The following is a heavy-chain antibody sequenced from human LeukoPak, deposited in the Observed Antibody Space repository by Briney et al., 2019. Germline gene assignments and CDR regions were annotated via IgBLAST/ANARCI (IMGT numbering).Heavy chain of an antibody. J-gene: IGHJ5*02. Sequence: ASVKVSCKASGYTFTGYYMHWVRQAPGQGLEWMGWINPNSGGTNYAQKFQGRVTMTRDTSISTAYMELSRLRSDDTAVYYCARGRDIVVVPAARFDPLGQGTLVTVSS. CDR1: GYTFTGYY. D-gene: IGHD2-2*01. CDR3: ARGRDIVVVPAARFDP. CDR2: INPNSGGT. V-gene: IGHV1-2*02.